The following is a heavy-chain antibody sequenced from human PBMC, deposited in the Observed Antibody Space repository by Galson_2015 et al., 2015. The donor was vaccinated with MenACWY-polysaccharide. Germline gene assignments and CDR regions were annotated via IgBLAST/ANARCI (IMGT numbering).Heavy chain of an antibody. V-gene: IGHV3-7*01. CDR2: IKKDGSEK. CDR3: ARGHCGMDV. J-gene: IGHJ6*02. CDR1: GFKFSNYW. Sequence: SLRLSCAASGFKFSNYWMTWVRQAPGKGLEWVANIKKDGSEKHYVDSVKGRFTISRDNALYLQMNSLRAEDTAVYFCARGHCGMDVWGQGTTVTVSS.